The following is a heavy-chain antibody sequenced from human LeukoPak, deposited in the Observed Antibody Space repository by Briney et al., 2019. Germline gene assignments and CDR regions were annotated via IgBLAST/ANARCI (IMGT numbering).Heavy chain of an antibody. J-gene: IGHJ4*02. CDR2: ISGGGGST. V-gene: IGHV3-23*01. D-gene: IGHD2-2*01. Sequence: GGSLRLSCAASGFTFSSYAMSWVRQAPGKGLEWVSAISGGGGSTYYADSVKGRFTISRDNSKNTLYLQMNSLRAEDTAVYYCTKDIVVVPAAHDYWGQGTVVTVSS. CDR1: GFTFSSYA. CDR3: TKDIVVVPAAHDY.